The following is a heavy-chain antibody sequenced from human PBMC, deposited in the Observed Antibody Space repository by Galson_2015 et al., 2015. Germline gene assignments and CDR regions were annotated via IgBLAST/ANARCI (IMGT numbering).Heavy chain of an antibody. CDR3: ARENGDYVLAFDI. Sequence: SLRLSCAASGFTVSSNYMSWVRQAPGKGLEWVSVIYSGGSTYYADSVKGRFTISRDNSKNTLYLQMNSLRAEDTAVYYCARENGDYVLAFDIWGQGTMVTVSS. D-gene: IGHD4-17*01. V-gene: IGHV3-53*01. CDR1: GFTVSSNY. J-gene: IGHJ3*02. CDR2: IYSGGST.